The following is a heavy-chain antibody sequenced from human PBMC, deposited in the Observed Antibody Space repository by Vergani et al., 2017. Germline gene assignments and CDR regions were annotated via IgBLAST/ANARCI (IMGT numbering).Heavy chain of an antibody. CDR2: IYYSGST. J-gene: IGHJ4*02. CDR1: GGSISSYY. Sequence: QVQLQESGPGLVKPSETLSLTCTVSGGSISSYYWSWIRQPPGKGLEWIGSIYYSGSTYYNPSLKSRVTISVDTSKNQFSLKLSSVTAADTAVYYCARRGIAAPIDYWGQGTLVTVSS. D-gene: IGHD6-13*01. V-gene: IGHV4-59*05. CDR3: ARRGIAAPIDY.